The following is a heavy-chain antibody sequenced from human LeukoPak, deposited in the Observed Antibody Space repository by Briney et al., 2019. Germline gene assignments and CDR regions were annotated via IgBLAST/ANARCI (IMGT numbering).Heavy chain of an antibody. CDR1: GFTFSSFP. V-gene: IGHV3-23*01. Sequence: GGSLRLSCAASGFTFSSFPMSWVRQAPGKGLKWVSAISGHGGNTYYADSVKGRFTISRDNSKNTLYLQMNSLRAEDTAVYYCARSSRSSGSPYYYYGMDVWGQGTTVTVSS. CDR3: ARSSRSSGSPYYYYGMDV. J-gene: IGHJ6*02. D-gene: IGHD6-19*01. CDR2: ISGHGGNT.